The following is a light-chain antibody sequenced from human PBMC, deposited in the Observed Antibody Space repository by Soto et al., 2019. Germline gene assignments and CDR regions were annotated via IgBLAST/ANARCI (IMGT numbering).Light chain of an antibody. J-gene: IGKJ1*01. CDR1: QSVSSN. CDR2: GAS. V-gene: IGKV3-15*01. Sequence: EIMIPTATTHPFLFSREKATPLRKGSQSVSSNLAWYQQKPGQAPRLLIYGASTRATGIPARFSGSGSGTEFTLTISSLQSEDFAVYYCQQYNNWPRTFGQGTKVDIK. CDR3: QQYNNWPRT.